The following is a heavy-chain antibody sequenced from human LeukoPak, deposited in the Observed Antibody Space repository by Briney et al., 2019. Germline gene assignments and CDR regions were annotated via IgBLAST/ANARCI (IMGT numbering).Heavy chain of an antibody. J-gene: IGHJ4*02. CDR2: ISYDRSNK. V-gene: IGHV3-30*18. CDR3: AKGRDGYHTISPFDY. Sequence: GGSLRLSCAASGFTFSSYGMHWVRQAPGKGLEWVAVISYDRSNKYYADSVKGRFTISRDNSKNTLYLQMNSLRAEDTAVYYCAKGRDGYHTISPFDYWGQGTLVTVSS. D-gene: IGHD5-24*01. CDR1: GFTFSSYG.